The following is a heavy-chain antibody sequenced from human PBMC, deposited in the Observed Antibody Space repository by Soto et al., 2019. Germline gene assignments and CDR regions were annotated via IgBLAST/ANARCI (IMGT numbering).Heavy chain of an antibody. J-gene: IGHJ6*02. CDR2: ISYDGSNK. CDR3: ARGHPRDSLTYYYGMDV. Sequence: GGSLILSCAASGFTFSSYAMHWVRQAPGKGLEWVAVISYDGSNKYYADSVKGRFTISRDNSKNTLYLQMNSLRAEDTAVYYCARGHPRDSLTYYYGMDVWGQGTTVTVSS. V-gene: IGHV3-30-3*01. D-gene: IGHD3-22*01. CDR1: GFTFSSYA.